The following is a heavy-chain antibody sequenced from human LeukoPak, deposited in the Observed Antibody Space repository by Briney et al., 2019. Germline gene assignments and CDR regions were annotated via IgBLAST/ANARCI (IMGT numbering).Heavy chain of an antibody. CDR3: ARNDYVWGSYYFDY. J-gene: IGHJ4*02. CDR1: GGSFSGYY. CDR2: INHSGST. V-gene: IGHV4-34*01. D-gene: IGHD3-16*01. Sequence: SETLSLTCAVYGGSFSGYYWSWIRQPPGKGLEWIGEINHSGSTNYNPSLKSRVTISVDTSKNQFSLKLSSVTAADTAVYYCARNDYVWGSYYFDYWGQGTLVTVSS.